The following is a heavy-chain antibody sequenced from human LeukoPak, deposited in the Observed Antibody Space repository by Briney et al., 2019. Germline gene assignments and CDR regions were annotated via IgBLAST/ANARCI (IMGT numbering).Heavy chain of an antibody. CDR1: GFTFSDRY. CDR2: ISPSADNI. V-gene: IGHV3-11*04. Sequence: GGSLRLSCVAAGFTFSDRYMSWIRQAPGKGMEWVAYISPSADNIHYADSAKGRFTISRDNARNSLFLQMNGLKAEDTAVYYCVTESGWLFDYWGQGTLVTVSS. J-gene: IGHJ4*02. D-gene: IGHD5-12*01. CDR3: VTESGWLFDY.